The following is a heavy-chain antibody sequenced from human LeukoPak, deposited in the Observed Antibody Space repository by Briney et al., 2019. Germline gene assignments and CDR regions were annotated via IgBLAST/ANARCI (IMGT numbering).Heavy chain of an antibody. CDR3: AKDRVGATRVNWFDP. D-gene: IGHD1-26*01. Sequence: TGGSLRLSXAASGFTFSSYAMSWVRQAPGKGLEWVSAISGSGGSTYYADSVKGRFTISRDNSKNTLYLQMNSLRAEDTAVYYCAKDRVGATRVNWFDPWGQGTLVTVSS. CDR2: ISGSGGST. J-gene: IGHJ5*02. CDR1: GFTFSSYA. V-gene: IGHV3-23*01.